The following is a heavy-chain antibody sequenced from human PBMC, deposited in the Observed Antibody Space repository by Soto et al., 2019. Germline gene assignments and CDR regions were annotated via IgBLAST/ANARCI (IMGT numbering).Heavy chain of an antibody. Sequence: SETLSLTCAVYGGSFSGYYWSWIRQPPGKGLEWIGEINHNGSTNYNPSLKSRVTISVDTSKNQFSLKLSSVTAADTAVYYCARAEYQLLWFGEFTPGHANDAFDIWGQGTMVTVSS. CDR2: INHNGST. CDR3: ARAEYQLLWFGEFTPGHANDAFDI. D-gene: IGHD3-10*01. CDR1: GGSFSGYY. V-gene: IGHV4-34*01. J-gene: IGHJ3*02.